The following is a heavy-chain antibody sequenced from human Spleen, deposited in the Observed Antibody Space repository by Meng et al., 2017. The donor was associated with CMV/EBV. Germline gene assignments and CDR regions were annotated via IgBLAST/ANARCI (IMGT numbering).Heavy chain of an antibody. V-gene: IGHV4-59*01. D-gene: IGHD3-3*01. J-gene: IGHJ3*02. CDR1: GGSINNYY. CDR2: IYYSGRK. CDR3: ARTKYYDFWSGYYPLLDASDI. Sequence: SETLSLTCTVTGGSINNYYWNWIRQSPGKGLEWIAYIYYSGRKNYNPSFKSRVTISVDTSKNQFSLKLSSLTAADTAVYYCARTKYYDFWSGYYPLLDASDIWGQGTMVTVSS.